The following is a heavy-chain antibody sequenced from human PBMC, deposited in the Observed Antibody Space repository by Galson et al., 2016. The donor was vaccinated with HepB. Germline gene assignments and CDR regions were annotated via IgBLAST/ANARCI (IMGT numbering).Heavy chain of an antibody. D-gene: IGHD5-12*01. CDR2: IYWDDDK. CDR1: GFSLSTSGVA. CDR3: VHDSGNDARDAFDI. Sequence: PALVKPTQTLTLTCTFSGFSLSTSGVAVGWIRQPPGKALEWLALIYWDDDKRYSPSLKSRLTITKDTSKNHVVLTMTNLDHVDTATYYCVHDSGNDARDAFDIWGQGTMVTVSS. V-gene: IGHV2-5*02. J-gene: IGHJ3*02.